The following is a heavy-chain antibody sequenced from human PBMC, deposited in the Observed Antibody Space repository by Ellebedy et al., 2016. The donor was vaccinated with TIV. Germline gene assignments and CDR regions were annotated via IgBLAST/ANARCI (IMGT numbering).Heavy chain of an antibody. Sequence: MPSETLSLTCTVSSGSISSSTYYWGWIRQPPGKGLEWIGGIYYSGSTYYNPSLKSRVTISVDTSKNQFSLKLSSVTAADTAVYYCARDAILRGIDYWGQGTLVTVSS. D-gene: IGHD4-17*01. J-gene: IGHJ4*02. CDR2: IYYSGST. CDR1: SGSISSSTYY. V-gene: IGHV4-39*07. CDR3: ARDAILRGIDY.